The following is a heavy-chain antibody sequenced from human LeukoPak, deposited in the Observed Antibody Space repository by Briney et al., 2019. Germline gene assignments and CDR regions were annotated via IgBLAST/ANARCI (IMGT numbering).Heavy chain of an antibody. D-gene: IGHD3-22*01. CDR2: IKSKTDGGTT. J-gene: IGHJ4*02. Sequence: GGSLRPSCAASGFTFSNAWMSWVRQAPGKGLEWVGRIKSKTDGGTTDYAAPVKGRFTILRDDSKNTLYLQMNSLKTEDTAVYYCTTYYYDSSGYPDYWGQGTLVTVSS. CDR3: TTYYYDSSGYPDY. V-gene: IGHV3-15*01. CDR1: GFTFSNAW.